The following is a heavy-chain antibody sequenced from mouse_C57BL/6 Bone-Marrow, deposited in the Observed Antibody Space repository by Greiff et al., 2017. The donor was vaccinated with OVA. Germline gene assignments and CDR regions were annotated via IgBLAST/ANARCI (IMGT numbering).Heavy chain of an antibody. CDR2: IHPNSGST. J-gene: IGHJ3*01. CDR1: GYTFTSYW. CDR3: AREAYYYGSSYWFAY. Sequence: QVQLQQPGAELVKPGASVKLSCKASGYTFTSYWMHWVKQRPGQGLEWIGMIHPNSGSTNYNEKFKSKATLTVDTSSSTAYMQLSSLTSEDSAVYYCAREAYYYGSSYWFAYWGQGTLVTVSA. V-gene: IGHV1-64*01. D-gene: IGHD1-1*01.